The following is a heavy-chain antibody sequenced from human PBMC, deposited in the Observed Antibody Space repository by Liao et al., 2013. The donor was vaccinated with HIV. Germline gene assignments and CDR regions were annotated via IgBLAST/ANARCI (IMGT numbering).Heavy chain of an antibody. D-gene: IGHD4-23*01. CDR2: IYYSGST. J-gene: IGHJ5*02. CDR1: GGSISSSSYY. Sequence: QLQLQESGPGLVKPSETLSLTCTVSGGSISSSSYYWGWIRQPPGKGLEWIGSIYYSGSTYYNPSLKSRVTISVDTSKNQFSLKLSSVTAADTAVYYCARGGVVNGNNWFDPWGQGTLVTVSS. CDR3: ARGGVVNGNNWFDP. V-gene: IGHV4-39*07.